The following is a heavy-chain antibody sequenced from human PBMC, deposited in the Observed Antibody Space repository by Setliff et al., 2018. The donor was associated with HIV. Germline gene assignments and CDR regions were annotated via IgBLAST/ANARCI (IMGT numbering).Heavy chain of an antibody. Sequence: ASVKVSCKASGYTFSQYPIHWVRQAPGQRPEWMGWINTGNGNTKYSQKFQDRVTNTRDTSANTVYMELNSLRSEDTAVYYCARDRCNSVACYLYNWFDPWGQGTLVTVSS. D-gene: IGHD2-2*01. V-gene: IGHV1-3*04. CDR3: ARDRCNSVACYLYNWFDP. CDR2: INTGNGNT. CDR1: GYTFSQYP. J-gene: IGHJ5*02.